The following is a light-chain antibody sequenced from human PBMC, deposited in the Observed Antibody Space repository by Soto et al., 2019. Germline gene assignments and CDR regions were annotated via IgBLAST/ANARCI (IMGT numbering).Light chain of an antibody. J-gene: IGKJ1*01. CDR2: KAS. CDR1: QTISSW. CDR3: QHYNSYSEA. V-gene: IGKV1-5*03. Sequence: DIQMTQSPSTLSGSVGDRVTITCRAGQTISSWLAWYQQKPGKAPKILIYKASTLKSGGPSRFSGSGSGTEFTLTISSLQPDDFATYYCQHYNSYSEAFGQGTKVDIK.